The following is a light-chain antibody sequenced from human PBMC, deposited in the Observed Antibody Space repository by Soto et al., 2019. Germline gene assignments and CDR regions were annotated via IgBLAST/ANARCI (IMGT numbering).Light chain of an antibody. V-gene: IGKV1-5*01. J-gene: IGKJ2*01. CDR1: QSINSK. Sequence: DIQMTQSPSTLSASVGDRVAITCRASQSINSKLAWYQKKPGKAPKLLISDAYNLESGVPSRFSGSGSGTEFTLTLGSLQPNDFATYYWQQYDTYFRYTFGNGNTL. CDR3: QQYDTYFRYT. CDR2: DAY.